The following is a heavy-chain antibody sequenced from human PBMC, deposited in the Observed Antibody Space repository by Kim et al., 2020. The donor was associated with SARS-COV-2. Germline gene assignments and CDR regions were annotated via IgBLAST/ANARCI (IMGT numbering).Heavy chain of an antibody. J-gene: IGHJ5*02. V-gene: IGHV3-15*01. CDR3: TTPYNCTSTSCYP. Sequence: GGSLRLSCAASGFTFSNAWMSWVRQAPGKGLEWIGRIKSRTNGGTTDYAAPVKGRFTISRDDSKNTLYLQMNSLKTEDTAVYYCTTPYNCTSTSCYPWGQGTLVTVSS. CDR1: GFTFSNAW. D-gene: IGHD2-2*01. CDR2: IKSRTNGGTT.